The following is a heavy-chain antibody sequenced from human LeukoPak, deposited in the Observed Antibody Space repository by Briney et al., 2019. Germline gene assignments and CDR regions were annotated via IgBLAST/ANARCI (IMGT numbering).Heavy chain of an antibody. CDR1: GYSISSGYY. CDR2: MYHSGST. V-gene: IGHV4-38-2*02. D-gene: IGHD3-3*01. Sequence: PSETLSLTCTVSGYSISSGYYWGWLRQPPGTGLEWIGSMYHSGSTYYNPSLKSGVTISVDTSKNQFSLKLSYVTAADTAVYYCARAVTGVVITSGYYYMDVWGKGTTVTVSS. CDR3: ARAVTGVVITSGYYYMDV. J-gene: IGHJ6*03.